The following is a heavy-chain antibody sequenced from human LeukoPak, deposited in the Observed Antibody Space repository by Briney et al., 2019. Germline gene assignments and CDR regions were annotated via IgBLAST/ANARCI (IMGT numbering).Heavy chain of an antibody. CDR3: ARDSIRPS. CDR1: GFTFSSYA. V-gene: IGHV3-30-3*01. Sequence: GGSLRLSCAASGFTFSSYAMHWVRQAPGKGLEWVAVISYDGSNKYYADSVKGRCTISRDNSKNTLYLQMNSLRAEDTAVYYCARDSIRPSWGQGTLVTVSS. J-gene: IGHJ4*02. CDR2: ISYDGSNK. D-gene: IGHD3-9*01.